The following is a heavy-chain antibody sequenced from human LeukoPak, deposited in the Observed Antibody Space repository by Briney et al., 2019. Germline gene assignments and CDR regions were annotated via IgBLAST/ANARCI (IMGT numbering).Heavy chain of an antibody. CDR2: ISSSSSYI. CDR3: ARDLDLGYSSSWSTFAFDH. J-gene: IGHJ4*02. D-gene: IGHD6-13*01. Sequence: GGSLRLSCAASGFTFSSYAMGWVRQAPGKGLEWVSSISSSSSYIYYADSVKGRFTISRDNAKNSLYLQMNSLRAEDTAVYYCARDLDLGYSSSWSTFAFDHWGQGTLVTVSS. V-gene: IGHV3-21*01. CDR1: GFTFSSYA.